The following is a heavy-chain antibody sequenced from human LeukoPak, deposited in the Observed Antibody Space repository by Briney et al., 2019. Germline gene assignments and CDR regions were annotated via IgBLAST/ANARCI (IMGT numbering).Heavy chain of an antibody. CDR3: ASTPLYGGNSDYYYYYYMDV. V-gene: IGHV1-2*06. CDR2: INPNSGGT. CDR1: GYTFTGYY. J-gene: IGHJ6*03. Sequence: ASVKVSCKASGYTFTGYYMHWVRQAPGQGLEWMGRINPNSGGTNYAQKFQGRVTMTRDTSISTAYMELSRLRSDDTAVYYCASTPLYGGNSDYYYYYYMDVWGKGTTVTVSS. D-gene: IGHD4-23*01.